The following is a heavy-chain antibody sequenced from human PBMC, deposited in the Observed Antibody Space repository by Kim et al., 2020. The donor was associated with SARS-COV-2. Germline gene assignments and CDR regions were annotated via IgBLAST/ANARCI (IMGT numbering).Heavy chain of an antibody. Sequence: TGYAQKFQGRVTMTRNTSISTAYMELSSLRSEDTAVYYCARGRYFDNFDYWGQGTLVTVSS. V-gene: IGHV1-8*01. J-gene: IGHJ4*02. CDR3: ARGRYFDNFDY. D-gene: IGHD3-9*01. CDR2: T.